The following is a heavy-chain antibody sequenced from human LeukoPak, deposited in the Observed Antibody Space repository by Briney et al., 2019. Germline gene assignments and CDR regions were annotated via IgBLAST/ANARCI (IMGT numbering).Heavy chain of an antibody. CDR1: GGSISSYY. CDR3: ARTLIAAAGTGYFDY. V-gene: IGHV4-59*01. J-gene: IGHJ4*02. D-gene: IGHD6-13*01. Sequence: KSSETLSLTCTVSGGSISSYYWSWIRQPPGKGLEWIGYIYYSGSTNYNPSLKSRVTISVDTSKNQFSLKLSSVTTADTAVYYCARTLIAAAGTGYFDYWGQGTLVTVSS. CDR2: IYYSGST.